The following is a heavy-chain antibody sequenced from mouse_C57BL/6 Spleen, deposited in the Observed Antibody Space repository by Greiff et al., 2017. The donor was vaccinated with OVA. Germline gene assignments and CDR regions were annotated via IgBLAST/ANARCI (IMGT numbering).Heavy chain of an antibody. J-gene: IGHJ4*01. Sequence: VMLVESGPGLVAPSQSLSITCTVSGFSLTSYGVHWVRQPPGTGLEWLVVIWSDGSTTYHSALKSRLSIGKDNSKSQGFLKMNSLQTDDTARYYCARHYDYDGVDYWGQGTSVTVSS. CDR2: IWSDGST. V-gene: IGHV2-6-1*01. CDR1: GFSLTSYG. D-gene: IGHD2-4*01. CDR3: ARHYDYDGVDY.